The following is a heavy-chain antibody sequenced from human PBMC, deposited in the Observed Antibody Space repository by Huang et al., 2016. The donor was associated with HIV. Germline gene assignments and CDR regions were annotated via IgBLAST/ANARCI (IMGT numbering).Heavy chain of an antibody. D-gene: IGHD1-26*01. J-gene: IGHJ4*02. Sequence: QLRLQESGPGLVQLSEPLSLICNVSGVSLITYDHYWGWTRQSPGKGLEWIGCFFYGGMSSYNPYFNSRGRITISTSKNKVSLKLTSVTAADTATYYCARRGSGGGGFHGFNDWGQGIMVAVSP. CDR1: GVSLITYDHY. CDR3: ARRGSGGGGFHGFND. CDR2: FFYGGMS. V-gene: IGHV4-39*07.